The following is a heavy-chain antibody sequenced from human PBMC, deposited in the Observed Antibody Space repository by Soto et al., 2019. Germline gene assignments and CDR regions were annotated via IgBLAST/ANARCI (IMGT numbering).Heavy chain of an antibody. V-gene: IGHV3-9*01. CDR3: ARGGYCSSTSCYFIPPTYYYYYMDV. CDR1: GFTFDDYA. Sequence: GGSLRLSCAASGFTFDDYAMHWVRQAPGKGLEWVSGISWNSGSIGYADSVKGRFTISRDNAKNSLYLQMNSLRAEDTALYYCARGGYCSSTSCYFIPPTYYYYYMDVWGKGTTVTVSS. CDR2: ISWNSGSI. D-gene: IGHD2-2*01. J-gene: IGHJ6*03.